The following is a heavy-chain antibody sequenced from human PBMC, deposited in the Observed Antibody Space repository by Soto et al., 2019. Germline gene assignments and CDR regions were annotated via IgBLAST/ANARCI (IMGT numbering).Heavy chain of an antibody. J-gene: IGHJ5*02. CDR2: IYWNDDK. CDR1: GFSLSTSGVG. D-gene: IGHD5-12*01. CDR3: AHSIVATITSSDNLFDP. V-gene: IGHV2-5*01. Sequence: SGPTLVNPTQTLTLTCTFSGFSLSTSGVGVGWIRQPPGKALEWLALIYWNDDKRYSPSLKSRLTITKDTSKNQVVLTMTNMDPVDTATYYCAHSIVATITSSDNLFDPWGQGTLVAGSS.